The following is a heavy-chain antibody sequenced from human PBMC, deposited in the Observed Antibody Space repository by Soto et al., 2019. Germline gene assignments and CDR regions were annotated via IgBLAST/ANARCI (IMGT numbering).Heavy chain of an antibody. CDR1: GFTFSSYA. J-gene: IGHJ4*02. CDR3: ANPARYYYDSSGYQNLIDY. Sequence: PGGSLRLSCAASGFTFSSYAMSWVRQAPGKGLEWVSAISGSGGSTYYADSVKGRFTISRDNSKNTLYLQMNSLRAEDTAVYYCANPARYYYDSSGYQNLIDYWGQGTLVTVSS. CDR2: ISGSGGST. D-gene: IGHD3-22*01. V-gene: IGHV3-23*01.